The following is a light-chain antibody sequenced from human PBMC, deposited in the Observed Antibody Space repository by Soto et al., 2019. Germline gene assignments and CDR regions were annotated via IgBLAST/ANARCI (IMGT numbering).Light chain of an antibody. J-gene: IGLJ1*01. CDR2: GNS. CDR1: SSNIGAGYD. CDR3: QSYDSSLSVYV. V-gene: IGLV1-40*01. Sequence: QSVLPQPPSVSGAPGQRVTISCTGSSSNIGAGYDVHWYQQLPGTAPKLLIYGNSNRPSGVPDRFSGSKSGTSASLAITGLQAEDEADYYCQSYDSSLSVYVVGTGTKVTVL.